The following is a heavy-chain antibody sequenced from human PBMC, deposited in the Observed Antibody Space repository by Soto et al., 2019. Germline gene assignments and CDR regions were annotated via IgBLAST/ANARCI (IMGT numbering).Heavy chain of an antibody. CDR2: ISAYNGNT. J-gene: IGHJ4*02. CDR3: AREGALEMATITGLAYYFDY. Sequence: QVQLVQSGAEVKKPGASVKVSCKASGYTFTSYGISWVRQAPGQGLEWMGWISAYNGNTNYAQKLQGRVTMTTDTSTSTAYMELRSLRSDDTAVYYCAREGALEMATITGLAYYFDYWGQGTLVTVSS. V-gene: IGHV1-18*01. D-gene: IGHD5-12*01. CDR1: GYTFTSYG.